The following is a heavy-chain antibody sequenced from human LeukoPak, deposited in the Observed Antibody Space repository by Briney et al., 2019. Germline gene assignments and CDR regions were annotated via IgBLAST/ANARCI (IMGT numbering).Heavy chain of an antibody. D-gene: IGHD3-22*01. J-gene: IGHJ5*02. V-gene: IGHV5-51*01. CDR1: GYSFTNYW. CDR2: IYPGDSDT. Sequence: PGESLKISCKGSGYSFTNYWIGWVRQMPGKGLEWVGSIYPGDSDTRYSPSFQGQVTISADKSISTAYLQWSSLKASDTAMYYCARLDYDSGGHARWFDPWGQGTLVTVSS. CDR3: ARLDYDSGGHARWFDP.